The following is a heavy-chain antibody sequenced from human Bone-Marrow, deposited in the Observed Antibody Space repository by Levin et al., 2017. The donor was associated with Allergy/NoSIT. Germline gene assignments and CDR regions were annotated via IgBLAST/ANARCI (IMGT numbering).Heavy chain of an antibody. J-gene: IGHJ3*02. CDR1: GGSISAFY. D-gene: IGHD3-22*01. V-gene: IGHV4-59*01. CDR3: VRGSYDSTNYPRRFDAFNI. Sequence: TSETLSLTCNVSGGSISAFYWSWIRQPPGKGLEWIGYHYYSRSAKYNPSLESRVTISVDTSNNQLSLKLASVTPADTAVYYCVRGSYDSTNYPRRFDAFNIWGQGTLVTVSS. CDR2: HYYSRSA.